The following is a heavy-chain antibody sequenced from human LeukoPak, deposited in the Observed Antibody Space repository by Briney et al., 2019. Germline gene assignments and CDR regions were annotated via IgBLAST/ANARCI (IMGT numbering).Heavy chain of an antibody. V-gene: IGHV4-34*01. CDR1: GGSFRGYY. CDR3: ARKKGAATRAWFDP. J-gene: IGHJ5*02. Sequence: PSETLSLTCAVYGGSFRGYYWSWIRQPPGKGLEWIGEINHSGSTNYNPSLKSRVTISVDTSKNQFSLKLSSVTAADTAVYYCARKKGAATRAWFDPWGQGTLVTVSS. D-gene: IGHD2-15*01. CDR2: INHSGST.